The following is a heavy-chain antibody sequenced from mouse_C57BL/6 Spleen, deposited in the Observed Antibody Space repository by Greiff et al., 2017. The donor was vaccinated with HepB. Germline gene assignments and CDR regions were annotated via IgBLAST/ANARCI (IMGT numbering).Heavy chain of an antibody. D-gene: IGHD4-1*01. CDR3: ARGGTGPYYFDY. CDR2: IDPSDSET. CDR1: GYTFTSYW. J-gene: IGHJ2*01. Sequence: VKLQQPGAELVRPGSSVKLSCKASGYTFTSYWMHWVKQRPIQGLEWIGNIDPSDSETHYNQKFKDKATLTVDKSSSTAYMQLSSLTSEDSAVYYCARGGTGPYYFDYWGQGTTLTVSS. V-gene: IGHV1-52*01.